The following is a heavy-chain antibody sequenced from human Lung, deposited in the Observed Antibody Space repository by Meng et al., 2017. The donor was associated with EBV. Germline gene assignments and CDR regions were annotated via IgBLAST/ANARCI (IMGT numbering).Heavy chain of an antibody. CDR3: AREMPMTCYFDQ. Sequence: QAQLVQAGGEVKKPWASLKVSCKASGYTFTNYGITWVRQARGQGLEWMGWISAYNGNTNYAQTLQGRVTMTTDTSTSTAYMELRSLRSDDTAVYYCAREMPMTCYFDQWGQGTLVTVSS. CDR1: GYTFTNYG. J-gene: IGHJ4*03. V-gene: IGHV1-18*01. D-gene: IGHD3-22*01. CDR2: ISAYNGNT.